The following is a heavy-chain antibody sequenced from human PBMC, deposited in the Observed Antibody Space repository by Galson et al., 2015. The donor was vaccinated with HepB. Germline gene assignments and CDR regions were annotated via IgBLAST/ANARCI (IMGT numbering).Heavy chain of an antibody. CDR1: GFPFRNFG. CDR3: AREPLYYFDASGYDF. J-gene: IGHJ4*02. CDR2: IWYDDGSNK. V-gene: IGHV3-33*01. D-gene: IGHD3-22*01. Sequence: SLRLSCAASGFPFRNFGMHWVRQAPGKGLEWVAVIWYDDGSNKKYADSVKGRFTISRDDAKNSLYLQMNSLRDEDTAVYSCAREPLYYFDASGYDFWGPGTLVTVSS.